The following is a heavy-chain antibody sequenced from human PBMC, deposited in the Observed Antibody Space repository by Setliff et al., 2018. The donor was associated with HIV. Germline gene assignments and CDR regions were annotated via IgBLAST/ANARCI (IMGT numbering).Heavy chain of an antibody. CDR3: ARGPQYNFWGGYLGL. J-gene: IGHJ4*02. V-gene: IGHV3-23*01. CDR1: GFPFSTYA. D-gene: IGHD3-3*01. Sequence: PGGSLRLSCAASGFPFSTYAMSWVRQAPGKGLEWVSTISDTADKTYYADSVKGRFTISRDNAKNTLYLQMTSLRAEDTAVYYCARGPQYNFWGGYLGLWGRGTLVTVSS. CDR2: ISDTADKT.